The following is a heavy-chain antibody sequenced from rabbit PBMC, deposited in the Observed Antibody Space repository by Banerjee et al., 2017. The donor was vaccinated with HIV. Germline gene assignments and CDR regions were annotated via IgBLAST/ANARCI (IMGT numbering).Heavy chain of an antibody. CDR1: GFSLSSND. V-gene: IGHV1S7*01. Sequence: QLVETGGGLVQPGESLTLSCKVSGFSLSSNDMSWVRQAPGKGLERIGVIVVAKGNTYYASWVNGRFTISSDNAQNTVFLQLHSLTAADTATYFCVKDYSGWGADLWGQGTLVTVS. CDR2: IVVAKGNT. CDR3: VKDYSGWGADL. J-gene: IGHJ4*01. D-gene: IGHD4-1*01.